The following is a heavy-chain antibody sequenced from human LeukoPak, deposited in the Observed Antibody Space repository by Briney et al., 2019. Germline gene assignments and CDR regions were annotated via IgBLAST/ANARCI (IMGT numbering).Heavy chain of an antibody. J-gene: IGHJ4*02. CDR2: INPNSGGT. CDR1: GYTFTGYY. Sequence: ASVNVSCKASGYTFTGYYMHWVRQAPGQGLEWMGWINPNSGGTNYAQKFQGRVTMTRDTSISTAYMEVSRLRSDDTAVYYCARARKVGATYPDYWGQGTLVTVSS. CDR3: ARARKVGATYPDY. V-gene: IGHV1-2*02. D-gene: IGHD1-26*01.